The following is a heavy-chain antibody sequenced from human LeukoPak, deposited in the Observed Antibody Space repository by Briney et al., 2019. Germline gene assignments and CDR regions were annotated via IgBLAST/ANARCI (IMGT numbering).Heavy chain of an antibody. J-gene: IGHJ4*02. CDR2: IYYSGST. V-gene: IGHV4-59*11. CDR1: GGSISRHY. Sequence: SETLSLTCAVSGGSISRHYWSWIRQPPGKGLEWIGNIYYSGSTKYNPPLKSPVTISVDTSKNQFTLKLSSVTAADTAVYYCARDGGSGLFDFWGQGILVPVSS. D-gene: IGHD3-10*01. CDR3: ARDGGSGLFDF.